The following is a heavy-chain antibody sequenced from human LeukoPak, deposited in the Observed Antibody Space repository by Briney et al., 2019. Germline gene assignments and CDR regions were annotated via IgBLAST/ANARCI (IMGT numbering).Heavy chain of an antibody. CDR1: GSTFSNYI. CDR3: ARRAYCGGDCSKHYSSYYAMDV. Sequence: GESLQISCKGSGSTFSNYIIVWVRQLAGKGLEWMGNIYPGDSDTRYSPSFQGQVTISADKSIATAYLQWSSLKASDTAIYYCARRAYCGGDCSKHYSSYYAMDVWGQGTTVIVSS. V-gene: IGHV5-51*01. J-gene: IGHJ6*02. D-gene: IGHD2-21*02. CDR2: IYPGDSDT.